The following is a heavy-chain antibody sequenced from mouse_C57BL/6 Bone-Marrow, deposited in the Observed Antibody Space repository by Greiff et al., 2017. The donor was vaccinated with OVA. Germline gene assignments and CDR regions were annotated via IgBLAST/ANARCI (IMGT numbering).Heavy chain of an antibody. CDR2: IDPSDCET. J-gene: IGHJ2*01. Sequence: VQLQQPGAELVRPGSSVKLSCKASGYTFTSYWMHWVKQRPIQGLEWIGNIDPSDCETHYNQKFKDKATLTVDKSSSTAYMQLSSLTSEDSAVYYCARGTYYSNFYYFDYWGQGTTLTVSS. D-gene: IGHD2-5*01. V-gene: IGHV1-52*01. CDR1: GYTFTSYW. CDR3: ARGTYYSNFYYFDY.